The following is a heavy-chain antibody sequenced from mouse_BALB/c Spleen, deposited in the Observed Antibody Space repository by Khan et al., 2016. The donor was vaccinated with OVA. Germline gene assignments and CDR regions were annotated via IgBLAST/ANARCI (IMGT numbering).Heavy chain of an antibody. D-gene: IGHD1-1*01. Sequence: QIQLVQSGPELKKPGETVKISCKASGYTFTNYGMNWVKQAPGKGLKWMGWINTNTGEPTYAEEFKGRFAFSLETSASTAYLQLNNLKNEDTATYFCARGNYYGSNSWFAYWGQGTLVTVS. CDR1: GYTFTNYG. V-gene: IGHV9-3*02. CDR2: INTNTGEP. J-gene: IGHJ3*01. CDR3: ARGNYYGSNSWFAY.